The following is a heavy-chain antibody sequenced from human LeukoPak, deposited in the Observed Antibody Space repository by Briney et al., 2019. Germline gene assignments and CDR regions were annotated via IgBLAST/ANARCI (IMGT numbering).Heavy chain of an antibody. CDR2: IYHSGST. Sequence: SETLSLTCAVSGGSISSSNWWSWVRQPPGKGLEWIGEIYHSGSTNYNPSLKSRVTISVDTSKTQFSLKLSSVTAADTAVYYCARDHGSSNWYYYWGQGTLVTVAS. CDR3: ARDHGSSNWYYY. J-gene: IGHJ4*02. D-gene: IGHD6-13*01. CDR1: GGSISSSNW. V-gene: IGHV4-4*02.